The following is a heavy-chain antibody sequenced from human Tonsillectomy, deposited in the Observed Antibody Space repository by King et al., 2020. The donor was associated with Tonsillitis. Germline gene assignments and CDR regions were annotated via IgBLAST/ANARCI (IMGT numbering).Heavy chain of an antibody. CDR1: GFSLSTSGVG. CDR2: IYWNDDK. V-gene: IGHV2-5*01. CDR3: AHSRGMCDILTGYSLIAFDI. Sequence: TLKESGPTLVKPTQTLTLTCTFSGFSLSTSGVGVGWIRQPPGKALEWLALIYWNDDKRYSPSLKSRLTITKDTSKNQVVLTMTNMDPVDTATYYCAHSRGMCDILTGYSLIAFDIWGQGTMVTVSS. D-gene: IGHD3-9*01. J-gene: IGHJ3*02.